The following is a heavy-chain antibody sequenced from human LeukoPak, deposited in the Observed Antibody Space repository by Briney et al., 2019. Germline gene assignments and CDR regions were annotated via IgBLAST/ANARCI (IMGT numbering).Heavy chain of an antibody. CDR2: IYPGDSET. D-gene: IGHD1-7*01. J-gene: IGHJ4*02. CDR1: GYSFTSYW. V-gene: IGHV5-51*01. CDR3: ARQGITGTTGFDY. Sequence: GESLKTSFKGSGYSFTSYWIGWVRQMPGKGLEWMGIIYPGDSETRYSPSFEGQVTISADKSISTAYLQWSSLKASDTAMYYCARQGITGTTGFDYWGQGTLVTVSS.